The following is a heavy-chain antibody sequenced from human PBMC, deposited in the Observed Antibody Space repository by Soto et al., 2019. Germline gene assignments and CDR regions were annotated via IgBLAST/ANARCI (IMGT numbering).Heavy chain of an antibody. Sequence: SEPLSLTCTVSGGSISSGGYYWSWIRQHPGKGLEWIGYIYYSGSTYYNPSLKSRVTISVDTSKNQFSLKLSSVTAADTAVYYCARDIRMDCSGGSCYSKGFDPWGQGTLVTVSS. D-gene: IGHD2-15*01. J-gene: IGHJ5*02. CDR3: ARDIRMDCSGGSCYSKGFDP. V-gene: IGHV4-31*03. CDR1: GGSISSGGYY. CDR2: IYYSGST.